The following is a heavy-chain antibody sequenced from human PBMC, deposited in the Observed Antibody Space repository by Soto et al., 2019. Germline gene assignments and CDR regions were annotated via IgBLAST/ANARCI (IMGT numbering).Heavy chain of an antibody. J-gene: IGHJ6*02. Sequence: ASVKVSCKASGYTFTGYYMHWVRQAPGQGLEWMGWINPNSGGTNYAQKFQGRVTMTRDTSISTAYMELSRLRSDDTAVYYCVRESEGGGYCGGTNCYGMDVWGQGTTVTVSS. CDR2: INPNSGGT. CDR1: GYTFTGYY. CDR3: VRESEGGGYCGGTNCYGMDV. V-gene: IGHV1-2*02. D-gene: IGHD2-2*01.